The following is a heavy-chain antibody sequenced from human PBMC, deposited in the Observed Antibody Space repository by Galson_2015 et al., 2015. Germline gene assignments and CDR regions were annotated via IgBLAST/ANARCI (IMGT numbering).Heavy chain of an antibody. Sequence: CAISEDSVSSNSAAWNWIRQSPSRGLEWLGRTYYRSKWYNDYAVSVKSRITINPDTSKNQFSLQLNSVTPEDTAVYYCARVQIYSSGWSNWFDPWGQGTLVTVSS. CDR2: TYYRSKWYN. D-gene: IGHD6-19*01. J-gene: IGHJ5*02. V-gene: IGHV6-1*01. CDR3: ARVQIYSSGWSNWFDP. CDR1: EDSVSSNSAA.